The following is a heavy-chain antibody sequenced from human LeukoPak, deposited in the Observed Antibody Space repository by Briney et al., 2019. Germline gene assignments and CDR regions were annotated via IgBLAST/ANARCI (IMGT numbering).Heavy chain of an antibody. CDR1: GGTFSSYA. J-gene: IGHJ6*02. V-gene: IGHV1-69*13. CDR2: IIPIFGTA. D-gene: IGHD3-22*01. CDR3: ARYYYDSRTEYYYYYGMDV. Sequence: SVRVSCKASGGTFSSYAISWVRQAPGQGLEWMGGIIPIFGTANYAQKFQGRVTITADESTSTAYMELSSLRSEDTAVYYCARYYYDSRTEYYYYYGMDVWGQGTTVTVSS.